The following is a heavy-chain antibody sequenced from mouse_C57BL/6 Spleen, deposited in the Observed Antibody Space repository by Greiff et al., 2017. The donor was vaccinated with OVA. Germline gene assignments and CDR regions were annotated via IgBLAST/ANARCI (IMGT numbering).Heavy chain of an antibody. CDR3: ERWGPTAQARDY. D-gene: IGHD3-2*02. CDR1: GYTFTSYW. V-gene: IGHV1-53*01. J-gene: IGHJ2*01. CDR2: INPSHGGT. Sequence: QVQLQQPGTELVKPGASVKLSCKASGYTFTSYWMHWVKQRPGQGLEWIGNINPSHGGTTYNEKFKSKATLTVDKSSSTAYMQLSSLTSEDSAVSNGERWGPTAQARDYWGQGTTLTVSA.